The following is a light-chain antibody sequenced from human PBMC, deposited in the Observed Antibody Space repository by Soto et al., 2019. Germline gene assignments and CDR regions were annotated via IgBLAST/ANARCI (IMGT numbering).Light chain of an antibody. J-gene: IGKJ1*01. CDR1: QSVSSN. CDR2: GAS. CDR3: QQYDNWPRT. Sequence: EIVMTQSPATLSVSPGERATLSCRASQSVSSNLGWYQQKPGQAPRLLIYGASTRATGIPARFSGSWSGTEFTPTISGLQSEDFAIYCCQQYDNWPRTFGQGTKLDIK. V-gene: IGKV3-15*01.